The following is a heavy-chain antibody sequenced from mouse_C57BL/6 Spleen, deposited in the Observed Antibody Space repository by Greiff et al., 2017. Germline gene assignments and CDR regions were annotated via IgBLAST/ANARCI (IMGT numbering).Heavy chain of an antibody. V-gene: IGHV1-18*01. Sequence: EVMLVESGPELVKPGASVKIPCKASGYTFTDYNMDWVKQSHGKSLEWIGDINPNNGGTIYNQKFKGKATLTVDKSSSTAYMELRSLTSEDTAVYYCARAWFAYWGKGTLVTVSA. CDR3: ARAWFAY. CDR1: GYTFTDYN. J-gene: IGHJ3*01. CDR2: INPNNGGT.